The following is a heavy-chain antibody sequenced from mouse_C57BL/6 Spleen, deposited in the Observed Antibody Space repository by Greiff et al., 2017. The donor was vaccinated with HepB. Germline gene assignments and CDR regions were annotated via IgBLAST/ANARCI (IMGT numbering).Heavy chain of an antibody. CDR1: GYSITSGYY. Sequence: DVHLVESGPGLVKPSQSLSLTCSVTGYSITSGYYWNWIRQFPGNKLEWMGYISYDGSNNYNPSLKNRISITRDTSKNQFFLKLNSVTTEDTATYYCAREGGYPYYFDYWGQGTTLTVSS. D-gene: IGHD2-2*01. CDR2: ISYDGSN. J-gene: IGHJ2*01. V-gene: IGHV3-6*01. CDR3: AREGGYPYYFDY.